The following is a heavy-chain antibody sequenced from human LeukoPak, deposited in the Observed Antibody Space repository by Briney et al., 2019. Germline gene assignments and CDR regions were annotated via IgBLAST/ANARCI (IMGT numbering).Heavy chain of an antibody. V-gene: IGHV1-69*13. CDR3: ARDPDDGTVATIRYGMDV. J-gene: IGHJ6*02. Sequence: ASVKVSCKASGGTFSSYAISWVRQAPGQGLEWMGGIIPIFGTANYAQKFQGRVTITADESTSTAYMELSSLRSEDTAVYYCARDPDDGTVATIRYGMDVWGQGTTVTVSS. CDR1: GGTFSSYA. D-gene: IGHD5-12*01. CDR2: IIPIFGTA.